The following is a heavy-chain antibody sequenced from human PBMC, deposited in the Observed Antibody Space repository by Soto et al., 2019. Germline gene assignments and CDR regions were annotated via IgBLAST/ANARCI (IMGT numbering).Heavy chain of an antibody. CDR2: IYYSGNT. CDR3: ASVWWGYYYGSGSKYNWFDP. J-gene: IGHJ5*02. V-gene: IGHV4-59*01. Sequence: SETLSLTCTVSGGSLSSYYWTWIRQPPGKGLEWIGYIYYSGNTNYNPSLKSRVTISLDTSKNQFSLKLGSVTAADTAVYYFASVWWGYYYGSGSKYNWFDPWGQGTLVTVSS. CDR1: GGSLSSYY. D-gene: IGHD3-10*01.